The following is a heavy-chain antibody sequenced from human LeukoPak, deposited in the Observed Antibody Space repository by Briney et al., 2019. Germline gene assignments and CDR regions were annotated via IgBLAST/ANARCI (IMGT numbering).Heavy chain of an antibody. V-gene: IGHV3-30*04. CDR1: GFTFSSYA. D-gene: IGHD6-19*01. Sequence: GGSLRLSCAASGFTFSSYAMHWVRQAPGKGPEWVAVISYDGSNKYYADSVKGRFTISRDNSKNTLYLQMNSLRAEDTAVYYCAADAVAYYFDYWGQGTLVTVSS. CDR2: ISYDGSNK. CDR3: AADAVAYYFDY. J-gene: IGHJ4*02.